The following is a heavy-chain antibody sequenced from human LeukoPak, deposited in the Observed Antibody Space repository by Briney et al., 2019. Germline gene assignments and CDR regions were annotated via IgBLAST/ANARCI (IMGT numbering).Heavy chain of an antibody. V-gene: IGHV3-33*01. D-gene: IGHD3-22*01. CDR1: GFTFSSYG. J-gene: IGHJ4*02. Sequence: PGRSLRLSCAASGFTFSSYGMHWVRQAPGKGLEWVAVIWYDGSNKYYADSVKGRFTISRDNSKNTLCLQMNSLRAEDTAVYYCARPYDSSGYYYFDYWGQGTLVTVSS. CDR3: ARPYDSSGYYYFDY. CDR2: IWYDGSNK.